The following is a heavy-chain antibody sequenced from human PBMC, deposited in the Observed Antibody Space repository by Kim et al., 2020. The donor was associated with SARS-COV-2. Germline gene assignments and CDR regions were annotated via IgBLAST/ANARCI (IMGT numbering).Heavy chain of an antibody. CDR2: IKSKTDGGTT. CDR1: GFTFSNAW. J-gene: IGHJ1*01. CDR3: TTDSLIAAAAEYFQH. Sequence: GGSLRLSCAASGFTFSNAWMSWVRQAPGKGLEWVGRIKSKTDGGTTDYAAPVKGRFTISRDDSKNTLYLQMNSLKTEDTAVYYCTTDSLIAAAAEYFQHWGQGTLVTVSS. D-gene: IGHD6-13*01. V-gene: IGHV3-15*01.